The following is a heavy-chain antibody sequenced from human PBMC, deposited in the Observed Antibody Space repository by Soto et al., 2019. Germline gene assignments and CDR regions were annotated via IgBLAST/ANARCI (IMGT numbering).Heavy chain of an antibody. V-gene: IGHV3-23*01. D-gene: IGHD3-10*01. J-gene: IGHJ5*02. CDR3: AKDLRGSLHFGPFDP. CDR1: GFTLSSSV. CDR2: ISGGGQNT. Sequence: EVQLLESGGGLVQPGGSLRLSCAASGFTLSSSVMTWVRRAPGKGLEWVASISGGGQNTYYADSVKGRFTISRDNSQNTVFLQINSPRDEDTALYYCAKDLRGSLHFGPFDPWGQGPMVTVSS.